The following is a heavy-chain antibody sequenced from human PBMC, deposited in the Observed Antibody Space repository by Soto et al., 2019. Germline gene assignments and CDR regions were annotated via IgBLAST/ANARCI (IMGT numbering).Heavy chain of an antibody. CDR2: IKQDGSEK. CDR3: GGEEGGPHYYYVRDV. CDR1: GFTFSSYW. D-gene: IGHD3-16*01. V-gene: IGHV3-7*05. Sequence: GGSLRLSCAASGFTFSSYWMSWVRQAPGKGLEWVANIKQDGSEKYYVDSVKGRFTISRDNAKNSLYLQMNSLRAEDTTVYYRGGEEGGPHYYYVRDVGGQGTTV. J-gene: IGHJ6*02.